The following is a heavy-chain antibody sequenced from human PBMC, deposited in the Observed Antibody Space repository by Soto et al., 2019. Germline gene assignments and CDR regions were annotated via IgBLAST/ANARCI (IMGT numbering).Heavy chain of an antibody. Sequence: SETLSLTCTVSGGSFKSGSYSWSWIRQPPGKGLEWIGYVYHTGRTSYNPSLKSRVSISMDTSKNQFSLNLDSVTAADTAVYFCARDLAYFDSWGQGTMVTVSS. CDR1: GGSFKSGSYS. CDR2: VYHTGRT. V-gene: IGHV4-61*01. CDR3: ARDLAYFDS. J-gene: IGHJ4*02.